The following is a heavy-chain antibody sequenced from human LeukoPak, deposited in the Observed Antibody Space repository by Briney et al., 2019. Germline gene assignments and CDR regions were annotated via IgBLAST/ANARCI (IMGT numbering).Heavy chain of an antibody. D-gene: IGHD3-10*01. CDR2: IYHSGGT. CDR3: ARLGPVLLWFGELLYNPSPAANWFDP. J-gene: IGHJ5*02. V-gene: IGHV4-38-2*01. Sequence: PSETLSLTCAVSGYSISSGYYWGWIRQPPGKGLEWFGSIYHSGGTYYNPSLKSRVTISVDTSKNQFSLKLSSVTAADTAVYYCARLGPVLLWFGELLYNPSPAANWFDPWGQGTLVTVSS. CDR1: GYSISSGYY.